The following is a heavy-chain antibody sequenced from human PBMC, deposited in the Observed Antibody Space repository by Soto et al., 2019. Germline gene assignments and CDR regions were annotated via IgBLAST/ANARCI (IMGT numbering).Heavy chain of an antibody. Sequence: SETLSLTCAVSGGSFSGYYCSWIRQPPGKGPEWIGEINHSGSTNYSPPLKSRVTISVDKSKNQFSLKLSSVTAADTAVYYCAREGDIVVVPAAAYFDYWGQGTLVTVPQ. CDR1: GGSFSGYY. D-gene: IGHD2-2*01. V-gene: IGHV4-34*01. CDR2: INHSGST. J-gene: IGHJ4*02. CDR3: AREGDIVVVPAAAYFDY.